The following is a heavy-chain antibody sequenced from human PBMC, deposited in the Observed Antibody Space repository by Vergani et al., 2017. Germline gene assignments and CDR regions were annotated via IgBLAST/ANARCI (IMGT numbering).Heavy chain of an antibody. CDR2: ISYDGSNK. J-gene: IGHJ3*02. CDR3: ARDQIPRNYILSAFDI. D-gene: IGHD1-7*01. CDR1: GFTFSSYG. V-gene: IGHV3-30*03. Sequence: QVQLVESGGGVVQPGRSLRLSCAASGFTFSSYGMHWVRQAPGKGLEWVAVISYDGSNKYYADSVKGRFTISRDNSKNTLYLQMNSLRAEDTAVYYCARDQIPRNYILSAFDIWGQGTMVTVSS.